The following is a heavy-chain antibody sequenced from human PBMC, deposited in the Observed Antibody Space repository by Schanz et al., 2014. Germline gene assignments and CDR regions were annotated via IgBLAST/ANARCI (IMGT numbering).Heavy chain of an antibody. CDR3: ARDPYGSGDAFDI. Sequence: QVQLVQSGSEVKKPGASVKVSCKASGYTFTTYGISWVRQAPGQGLEWMGWISPYNGDTNFAQQFQGRVTMTTDTSTNTAYMELRTLRSDDTAVYYCARDPYGSGDAFDIWGQGTMVTVSS. CDR2: ISPYNGDT. V-gene: IGHV1-18*01. J-gene: IGHJ3*02. CDR1: GYTFTTYG. D-gene: IGHD3-10*01.